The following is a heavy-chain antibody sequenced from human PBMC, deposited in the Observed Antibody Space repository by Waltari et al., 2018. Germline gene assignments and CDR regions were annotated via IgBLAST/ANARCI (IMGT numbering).Heavy chain of an antibody. CDR2: TLPWCSVT. D-gene: IGHD2-15*01. CDR3: ARGIMAGGSRSIIGWFDP. V-gene: IGHV5-51*03. J-gene: IGHJ5*02. Sequence: EVQLVQSGAEVKKPGESLKISCKGSGYSFTSYWIGWVRQMHGKGLEWMGITLPWCSVTSFRPTFQCQVTISADKSISTAYLQWSSLKASDTAMYYCARGIMAGGSRSIIGWFDPWGQGTLVTVSS. CDR1: GYSFTSYW.